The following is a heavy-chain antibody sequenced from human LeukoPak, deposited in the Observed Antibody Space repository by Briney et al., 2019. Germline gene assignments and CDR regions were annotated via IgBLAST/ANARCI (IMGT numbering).Heavy chain of an antibody. CDR1: GYSFTSYW. Sequence: GESLKISCKGSGYSFTSYWIGWVRQMPGKGLKWMGIIYPGDSDTRYSPSFQGQVTISADKSISTAYLQWSSLKASDTAMYYCARLLSYYDSSEDWFDPWGQGTLVTVSS. D-gene: IGHD3-22*01. V-gene: IGHV5-51*01. CDR2: IYPGDSDT. CDR3: ARLLSYYDSSEDWFDP. J-gene: IGHJ5*02.